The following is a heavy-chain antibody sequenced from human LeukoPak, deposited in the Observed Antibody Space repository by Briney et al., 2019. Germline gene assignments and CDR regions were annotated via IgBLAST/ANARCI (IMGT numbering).Heavy chain of an antibody. CDR3: ARVGDFDY. Sequence: PSETLSLTCTVSGGSISSYYWSWIRQPPGKGLEWIGHIYYSGSTYYNPSLKSRVTISVDTSKNQFSLKLSSVTAADTAVYYCARVGDFDYWGQGTLVTVSS. J-gene: IGHJ4*02. D-gene: IGHD3-16*01. V-gene: IGHV4-59*08. CDR1: GGSISSYY. CDR2: IYYSGST.